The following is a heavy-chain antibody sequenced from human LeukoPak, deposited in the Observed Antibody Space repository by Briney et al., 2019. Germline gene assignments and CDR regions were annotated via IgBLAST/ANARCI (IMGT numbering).Heavy chain of an antibody. Sequence: GGSLRLSCAASGFPFSSYWMSWVRQAPGKGLQWVANIKQDGSEKYYVDSVKGRFTISRDNAKNSLYLQMNSLRAEDTAVYYCARVLSPNYYDSSGYVYWGQGTLVTVSS. D-gene: IGHD3-22*01. V-gene: IGHV3-7*01. CDR1: GFPFSSYW. CDR3: ARVLSPNYYDSSGYVY. CDR2: IKQDGSEK. J-gene: IGHJ4*02.